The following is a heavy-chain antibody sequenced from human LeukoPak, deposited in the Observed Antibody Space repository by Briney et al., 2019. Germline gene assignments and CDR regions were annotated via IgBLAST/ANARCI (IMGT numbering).Heavy chain of an antibody. CDR1: GSSISSFY. D-gene: IGHD3-10*01. V-gene: IGHV4-59*01. J-gene: IGHJ6*02. Sequence: SETLSLTCTVSGSSISSFYWSWIRQPPGQGLEWIGYIHYSGSTNNNPSFKSRLTISIDTSKNQFSLKLSSVTAADTAVYYCARNYASGNYFDFYYYNMDVWGQGTTVTVSS. CDR3: ARNYASGNYFDFYYYNMDV. CDR2: IHYSGST.